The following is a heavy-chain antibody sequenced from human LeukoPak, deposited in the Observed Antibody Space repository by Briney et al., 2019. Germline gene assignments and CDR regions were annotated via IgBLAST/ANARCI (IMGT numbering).Heavy chain of an antibody. J-gene: IGHJ4*02. CDR3: ARHYGGLDDY. Sequence: HRASVKVSCKTSGDTFSSYGISWVRQAPGQGLEWMGRIIPIVGSTNYAEKLQGRVTITADKSTSTVYMELSSLRSEDTAVYYCARHYGGLDDYWGQGTLIIVSS. CDR1: GDTFSSYG. CDR2: IIPIVGST. D-gene: IGHD4-23*01. V-gene: IGHV1-69*04.